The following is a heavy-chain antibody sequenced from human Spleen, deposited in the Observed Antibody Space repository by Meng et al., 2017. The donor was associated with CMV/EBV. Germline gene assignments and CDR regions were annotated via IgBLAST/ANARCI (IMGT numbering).Heavy chain of an antibody. J-gene: IGHJ5*02. CDR2: IYGGGST. V-gene: IGHV3-53*01. Sequence: LSRSASGFTVSRNYISWVRQAPGKELGWVSVIYGGGSTYYADSVKGRFTISRDNSKNTLYLQMNSLRAEDTAVYYCARVWTRYLIRSWGQGTLVTVSS. CDR1: GFTVSRNY. D-gene: IGHD3-16*01. CDR3: ARVWTRYLIRS.